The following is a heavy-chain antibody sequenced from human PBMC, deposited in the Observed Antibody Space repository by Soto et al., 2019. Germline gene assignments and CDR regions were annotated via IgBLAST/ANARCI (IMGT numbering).Heavy chain of an antibody. D-gene: IGHD6-13*01. CDR3: ARAMKLAAAGFFDY. V-gene: IGHV4-59*01. CDR2: IYYSGST. Sequence: SETLSLTCTVSGGSISSYYWSWIRQPPGKGLEWIGYIYYSGSTNYNPSLKSRVTISVDTSKNQFSLKLSSVTAADTAVYYCARAMKLAAAGFFDYWGQGTLVTVSS. J-gene: IGHJ4*02. CDR1: GGSISSYY.